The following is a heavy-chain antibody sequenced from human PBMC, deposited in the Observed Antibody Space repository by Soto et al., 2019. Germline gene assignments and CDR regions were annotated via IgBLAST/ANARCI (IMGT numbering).Heavy chain of an antibody. D-gene: IGHD6-19*01. CDR3: ARGGSTGWFYFDF. CDR2: TPGSGGSS. V-gene: IGHV3-23*01. CDR1: GFNSKFYA. Sequence: GRSLRLSCAASGFNSKFYAINWVRQAPGKGLEWVASTPGSGGSSCYADSVKGRFTISRDNSKNTLYLDLNSLKAEDTAMYYCARGGSTGWFYFDFWGQGTQVTVSS. J-gene: IGHJ4*02.